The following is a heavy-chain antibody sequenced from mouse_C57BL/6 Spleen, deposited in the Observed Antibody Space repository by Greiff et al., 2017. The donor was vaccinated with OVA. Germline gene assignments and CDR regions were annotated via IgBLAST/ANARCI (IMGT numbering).Heavy chain of an antibody. CDR1: GYAFSSSW. CDR2: IYPGDGDT. J-gene: IGHJ1*03. V-gene: IGHV1-82*01. CDR3: ASPGRWRYFDV. Sequence: VQLQQSGPELVKPGASVKISCKASGYAFSSSWMNWVKQRPGKGLEWIGRIYPGDGDTNYNGKFKGKATLTADKSSSTAYMQLSSLTSEDSAVYFCASPGRWRYFDVWGTGTTVTVSS. D-gene: IGHD1-1*01.